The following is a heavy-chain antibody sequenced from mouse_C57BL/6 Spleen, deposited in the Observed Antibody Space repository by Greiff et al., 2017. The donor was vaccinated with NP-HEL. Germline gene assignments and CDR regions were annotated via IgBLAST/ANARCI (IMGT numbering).Heavy chain of an antibody. CDR2: IYPRSGNT. Sequence: VQLQESGAELARPGASVKLSCKASGYTFTSYGISWVKQRTGQGLEWIGEIYPRSGNTYYNEKFKGKATLTADKSSSTAYMELRSLTSEDSAVYFCARSHYYGSSSYYAMDYWGQGTSVTVSS. CDR3: ARSHYYGSSSYYAMDY. CDR1: GYTFTSYG. D-gene: IGHD1-1*01. V-gene: IGHV1-81*01. J-gene: IGHJ4*01.